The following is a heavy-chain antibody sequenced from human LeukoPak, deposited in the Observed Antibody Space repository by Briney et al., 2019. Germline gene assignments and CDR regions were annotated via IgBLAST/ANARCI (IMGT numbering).Heavy chain of an antibody. J-gene: IGHJ4*02. V-gene: IGHV4-4*07. D-gene: IGHD2-2*01. CDR1: GGSISSYY. CDR2: IYTSGST. CDR3: ARGYCSSTSCYPSDY. Sequence: PSETLSLTCTVSGGSISSYYWSLIRQPAGKGLEWIGRIYTSGSTNYNPSLKSRVTMSVDTSKNQFSLKLSSVTAADTAVYYCARGYCSSTSCYPSDYWGQGTLVAVSS.